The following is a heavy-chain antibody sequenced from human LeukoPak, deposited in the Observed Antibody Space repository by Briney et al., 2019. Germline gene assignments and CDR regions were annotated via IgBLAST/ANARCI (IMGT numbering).Heavy chain of an antibody. Sequence: GGSLRLSCAASGFTVSSNYMSWVRQAPGKGLEWVSVIYSGGSTYYADCVKGRFTISRDNAKNTVYLQMSSLRAEDTAIYYCARICSTTDCLISAWGQGTLVTVSS. J-gene: IGHJ4*02. V-gene: IGHV3-53*01. CDR1: GFTVSSNY. CDR3: ARICSTTDCLISA. D-gene: IGHD2-2*01. CDR2: IYSGGST.